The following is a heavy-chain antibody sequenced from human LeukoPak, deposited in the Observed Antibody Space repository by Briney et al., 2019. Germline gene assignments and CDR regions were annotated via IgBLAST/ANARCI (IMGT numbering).Heavy chain of an antibody. CDR3: ASLTYYDFWSGYSRGAFDI. CDR2: IYYSGST. CDR1: GGSISSYY. Sequence: SSETLSLTCTVSGGSISSYYWSWIRQPPGKGLEWIGYIYYSGSTNYNPSLKSRVTISVDTSKNQFSLKLSSVTAADTAVYYCASLTYYDFWSGYSRGAFDIWGQGTMVTVSS. V-gene: IGHV4-59*08. D-gene: IGHD3-3*01. J-gene: IGHJ3*02.